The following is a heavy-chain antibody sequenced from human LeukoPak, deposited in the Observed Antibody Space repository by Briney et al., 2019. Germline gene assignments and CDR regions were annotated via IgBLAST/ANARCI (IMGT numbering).Heavy chain of an antibody. D-gene: IGHD1-20*01. V-gene: IGHV3-74*01. J-gene: IGHJ4*02. CDR2: INRDGSSS. Sequence: PGGSLRLSCGASGFTFSSYWVMWVRQAPGKGLEWVSRINRDGSSSTYAESVEGRFIISRDNAKDTLYLTMNSLGAEDTAVYYCARGPRNWYGLDYWGQGTLVTVAS. CDR1: GFTFSSYW. CDR3: ARGPRNWYGLDY.